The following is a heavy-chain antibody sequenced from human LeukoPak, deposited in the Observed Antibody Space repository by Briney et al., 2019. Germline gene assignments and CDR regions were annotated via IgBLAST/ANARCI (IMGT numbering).Heavy chain of an antibody. Sequence: PGGSLRLSCAASGFTFSNYAMSWVRQAPGKGLEWVSAISGSGGNTHYADSVKGRFTISRDNSKNTLFLQMRSLRAEDTAVYYCAKGIGSVWESFDYWGQGTLVTVSS. CDR3: AKGIGSVWESFDY. V-gene: IGHV3-23*01. CDR1: GFTFSNYA. CDR2: ISGSGGNT. J-gene: IGHJ4*02. D-gene: IGHD3-16*01.